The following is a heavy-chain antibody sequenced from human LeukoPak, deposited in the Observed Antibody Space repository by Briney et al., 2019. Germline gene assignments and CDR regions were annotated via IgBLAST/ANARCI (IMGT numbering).Heavy chain of an antibody. Sequence: GGSLRLSCAASAFTFSDYSMNWVRQAPGKGLEWVSSISGSGIYTYYADSVKGRFTISRDNAKNSLYLQMNILRAEDTAVYYCARRGSSSFMDYYYHYMDVWGKGTTVTVSS. CDR1: AFTFSDYS. D-gene: IGHD6-6*01. CDR3: ARRGSSSFMDYYYHYMDV. CDR2: ISGSGIYT. J-gene: IGHJ6*03. V-gene: IGHV3-21*04.